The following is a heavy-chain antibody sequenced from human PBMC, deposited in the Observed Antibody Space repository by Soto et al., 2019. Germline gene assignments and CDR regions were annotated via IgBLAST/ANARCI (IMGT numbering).Heavy chain of an antibody. CDR1: GYTLSELS. V-gene: IGHV1-24*01. CDR2: FDREDGET. D-gene: IGHD3-3*01. Sequence: QVQLVQSGAEVKKPGASVKVSCKVSGYTLSELSMHWVRQAPGKGLEWMGGFDREDGETIHAQKFQGRFTMTEDTATDTAYMELSSLRSEASAVYYCPAEAGLRFESWSGHYNYWGQGTLVTVPS. J-gene: IGHJ4*02. CDR3: PAEAGLRFESWSGHYNY.